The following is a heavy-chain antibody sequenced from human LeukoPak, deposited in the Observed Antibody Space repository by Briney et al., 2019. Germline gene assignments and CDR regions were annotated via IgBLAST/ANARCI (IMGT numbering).Heavy chain of an antibody. D-gene: IGHD3-22*01. J-gene: IGHJ4*02. Sequence: GGSLRLSCAASGFTFSDYYMSWIRQAPGKGLEWVSYISSSDSTIYYADSVKGRFTISRDNAKNSLYLQMNSLRAEDTAVYYCARAMDYYDSSGSNGGIFDYWGQGTLVTVSS. CDR2: ISSSDSTI. CDR1: GFTFSDYY. V-gene: IGHV3-11*04. CDR3: ARAMDYYDSSGSNGGIFDY.